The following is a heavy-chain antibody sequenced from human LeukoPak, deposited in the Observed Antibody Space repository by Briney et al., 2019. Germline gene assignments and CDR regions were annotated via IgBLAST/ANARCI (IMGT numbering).Heavy chain of an antibody. CDR1: GYTFTGYY. CDR2: INPNGGGT. D-gene: IGHD3-22*01. CDR3: ARGGEHYYDSSGYYLDY. J-gene: IGHJ4*02. Sequence: ASVKVSCKASGYTFTGYYMHWVRQAPGQGLEWMGWINPNGGGTNYAQKFQGRVTMTRDTSISTAYMELSRLRSDDTAVYYCARGGEHYYDSSGYYLDYWGQGTLVTVSS. V-gene: IGHV1-2*02.